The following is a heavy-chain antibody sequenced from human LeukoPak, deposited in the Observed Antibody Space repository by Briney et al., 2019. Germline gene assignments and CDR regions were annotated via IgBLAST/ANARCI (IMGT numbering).Heavy chain of an antibody. Sequence: SQTLSLTCTVSGGSISSGSYYWSWIRQPAGKGLEWIGRIYTSGSTNYNPSLKSRVTISVDTSKNQFSLKLSSVTAADTAVYYCARQDIVVVPAAMPDAFDIWGQGTMVTVSS. CDR3: ARQDIVVVPAAMPDAFDI. CDR1: GGSISSGSYY. D-gene: IGHD2-2*01. V-gene: IGHV4-61*02. CDR2: IYTSGST. J-gene: IGHJ3*02.